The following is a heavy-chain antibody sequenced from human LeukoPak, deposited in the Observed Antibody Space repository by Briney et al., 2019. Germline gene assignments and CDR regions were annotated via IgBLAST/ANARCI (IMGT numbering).Heavy chain of an antibody. CDR3: ARERYCSGGNCFVTYYYGMDV. J-gene: IGHJ6*02. CDR1: GYTLTELS. D-gene: IGHD2-15*01. V-gene: IGHV1-46*01. CDR2: INPTGGST. Sequence: GASVKVSCKVSGYTLTELSMHWVRQAPGQGLEWMGIINPTGGSTNYAQKFEGRVTMTRDTSTSTVYMELSSLRSEDTAVYYCARERYCSGGNCFVTYYYGMDVWGQGTTVTVSS.